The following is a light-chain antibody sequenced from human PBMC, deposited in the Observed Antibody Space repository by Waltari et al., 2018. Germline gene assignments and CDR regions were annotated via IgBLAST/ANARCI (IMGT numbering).Light chain of an antibody. J-gene: IGLJ3*02. CDR3: QSADTTSVM. CDR1: ALPKQY. Sequence: SYELTQPPSVSVSPGQTARITCPGDALPKQYVHWYQQKPGQAPVMLIYKDHERPSGIPERFSGSSSGTTVTLTISEVQAEDEADYYCQSADTTSVMFGGGTKVTVL. V-gene: IGLV3-25*03. CDR2: KDH.